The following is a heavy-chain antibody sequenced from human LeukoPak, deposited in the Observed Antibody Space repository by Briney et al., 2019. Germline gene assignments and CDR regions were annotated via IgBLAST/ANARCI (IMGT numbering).Heavy chain of an antibody. CDR1: GFTVSSNY. D-gene: IGHD5-18*01. CDR2: IYSGGST. J-gene: IGHJ4*02. V-gene: IGHV3-53*01. Sequence: GGSLRLSCAASGFTVSSNYMSWVRQAPGKGLEWVSVIYSGGSTYYADSVKGRFTISRDNSKNTLYLQMNSLRAEDTAVYYCASASGGYNYGDYYFDYWGQGTLVTVSS. CDR3: ASASGGYNYGDYYFDY.